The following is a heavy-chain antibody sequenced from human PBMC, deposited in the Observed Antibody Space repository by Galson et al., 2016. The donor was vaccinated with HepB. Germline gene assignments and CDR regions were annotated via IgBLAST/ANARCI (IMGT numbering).Heavy chain of an antibody. D-gene: IGHD2-15*01. J-gene: IGHJ4*02. CDR2: TYYRSKWYN. CDR1: GDSVSSNSAA. Sequence: CAISGDSVSSNSAAWNWIRQSPSRGLEWLGRTYYRSKWYNEYAQSVKSRITINPDTSKNPFSLQLNSVTPDDTAVYYCARENLGDCGGGICYYRNFNYWGQGTLVTVSS. CDR3: ARENLGDCGGGICYYRNFNY. V-gene: IGHV6-1*01.